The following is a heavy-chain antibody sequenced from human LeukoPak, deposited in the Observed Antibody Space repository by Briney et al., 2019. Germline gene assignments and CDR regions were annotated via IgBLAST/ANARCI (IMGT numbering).Heavy chain of an antibody. CDR2: IKGDETEK. Sequence: GGSLRLSCAASGFTFSDFGMNWVRRAPGKGLEWVAFIKGDETEKHYVDSLKGRSTISRDNAENSLSLQMNSLTVEDTAVYFCARGRFFYGWGIDVWGQGTTVIVSS. V-gene: IGHV3-7*01. D-gene: IGHD3-10*01. CDR3: ARGRFFYGWGIDV. CDR1: GFTFSDFG. J-gene: IGHJ6*02.